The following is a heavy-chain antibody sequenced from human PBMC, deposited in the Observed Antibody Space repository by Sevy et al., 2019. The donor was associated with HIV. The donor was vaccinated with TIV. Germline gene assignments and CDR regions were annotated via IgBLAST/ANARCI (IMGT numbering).Heavy chain of an antibody. J-gene: IGHJ5*02. CDR3: ASDLWFGRFWGNWFDP. Sequence: GGSLRLSCAASGFTFSNYYMSWIRQAPGKGLEWVSYISGSGSTIYYADSVKGRFTISRDKARTSLILQMDSLRAEDKALYYCASDLWFGRFWGNWFDPWGQGSLVTVSS. CDR2: ISGSGSTI. D-gene: IGHD3-10*01. V-gene: IGHV3-11*04. CDR1: GFTFSNYY.